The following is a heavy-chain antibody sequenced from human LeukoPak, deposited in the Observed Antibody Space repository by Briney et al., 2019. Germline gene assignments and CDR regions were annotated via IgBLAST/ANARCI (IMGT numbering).Heavy chain of an antibody. CDR3: ARGTYSSSWYGRDYYYYYYMDV. CDR1: GFTFSTFG. D-gene: IGHD6-13*01. J-gene: IGHJ6*03. Sequence: PGGSLRLSCAASGFTFSTFGMHWVRQAPGKGLEWVADISYDGSDKYYADSVKGRFTISRDNSKNTLFLQINSLRPEDTAVYYCARGTYSSSWYGRDYYYYYYMDVWGKGTTVTVSS. V-gene: IGHV3-30*03. CDR2: ISYDGSDK.